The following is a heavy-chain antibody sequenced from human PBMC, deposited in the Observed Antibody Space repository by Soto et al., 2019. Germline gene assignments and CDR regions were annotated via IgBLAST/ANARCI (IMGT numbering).Heavy chain of an antibody. CDR1: GFTFSSYG. V-gene: IGHV3-30*18. CDR2: ISYDGSNK. Sequence: QVQLVESGGGVVQPGRALRLSCAASGFTFSSYGMHWVRQAPGKGLEWVAVISYDGSNKYYADSVKGRFTIYRDNSKNTLYLQMNSLRAEDTAVYYCAKELEATYYDFWSGPLGFDYWGQGTLVTVSS. J-gene: IGHJ4*02. CDR3: AKELEATYYDFWSGPLGFDY. D-gene: IGHD3-3*01.